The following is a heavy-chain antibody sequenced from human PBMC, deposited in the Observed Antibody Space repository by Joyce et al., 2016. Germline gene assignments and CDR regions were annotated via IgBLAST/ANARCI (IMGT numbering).Heavy chain of an antibody. CDR1: GFSFSGYW. Sequence: EVQLVESGGGLVQPGGSLRLSCAASGFSFSGYWLHWVRQAPGKGLVGVSRINTDGSSTRFADSVKGRCTISRDNAKNTLYLQMNSLRAEDTAVYYCVRGISARPGGPNWFDPWGQGTLVTVSS. V-gene: IGHV3-74*01. D-gene: IGHD6-6*01. CDR2: INTDGSST. CDR3: VRGISARPGGPNWFDP. J-gene: IGHJ5*02.